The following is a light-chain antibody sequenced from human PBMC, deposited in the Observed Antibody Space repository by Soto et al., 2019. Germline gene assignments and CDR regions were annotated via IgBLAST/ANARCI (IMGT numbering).Light chain of an antibody. Sequence: DIQMTQSPSTLSAFVGDRVTITCRASQSINSWLAWYQQKPGKAPKLLIYKASSLESGGPSRFSGSGSGTEFPLSISSLQPDDFATYYCQHYNDYWTFGQGTKVEIK. CDR1: QSINSW. V-gene: IGKV1-5*03. CDR3: QHYNDYWT. CDR2: KAS. J-gene: IGKJ1*01.